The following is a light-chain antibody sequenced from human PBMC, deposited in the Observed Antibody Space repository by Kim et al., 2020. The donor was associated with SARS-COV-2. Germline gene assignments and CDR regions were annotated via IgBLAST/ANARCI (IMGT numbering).Light chain of an antibody. V-gene: IGLV3-1*01. CDR3: QAWDSSTVV. Sequence: VSPGQTARITCSGDKVGDKYACWYQQKPGQSPVLVIYQDSKRPSGIPERFSGSNSGNTATLTISGTQAMDEADYYCQAWDSSTVVFGGGTQLTVL. CDR1: KVGDKY. CDR2: QDS. J-gene: IGLJ2*01.